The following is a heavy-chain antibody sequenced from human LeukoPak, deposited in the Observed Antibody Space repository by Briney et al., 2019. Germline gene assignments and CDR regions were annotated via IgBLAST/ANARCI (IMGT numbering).Heavy chain of an antibody. V-gene: IGHV3-21*01. CDR3: ARVGCSGGSCPGYGMDV. CDR1: GFSFNSYA. D-gene: IGHD2-15*01. CDR2: ISSSSDYI. J-gene: IGHJ6*02. Sequence: GGSLRLSCAASGFSFNSYAMSWVRQAPGKGLEWVSSISSSSDYIYYADSVKGRFTISRDNAKNSLYLQMNSLRVEDTAVYYCARVGCSGGSCPGYGMDVWGQGTTVTVSS.